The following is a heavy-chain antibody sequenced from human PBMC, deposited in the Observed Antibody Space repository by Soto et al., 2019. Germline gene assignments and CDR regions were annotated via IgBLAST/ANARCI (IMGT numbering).Heavy chain of an antibody. CDR3: ARRPGIAVWGGWFDP. CDR2: IYYSGST. J-gene: IGHJ5*02. CDR1: GGSISSSSYY. V-gene: IGHV4-39*01. D-gene: IGHD6-19*01. Sequence: QLQLQESGPGLVKPSETLSLTCTVSGGSISSSSYYWGWIRQPPGKGLEWIGSIYYSGSTYYNPSLKSRVPISVDTSKNQFSLKLSSVTAADTAVYYCARRPGIAVWGGWFDPWGQGTLVTVSS.